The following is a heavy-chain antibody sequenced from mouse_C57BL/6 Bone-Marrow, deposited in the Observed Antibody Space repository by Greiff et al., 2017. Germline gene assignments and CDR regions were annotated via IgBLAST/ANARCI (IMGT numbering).Heavy chain of an antibody. D-gene: IGHD1-1*01. CDR1: GYTFTDYY. V-gene: IGHV1-19*01. CDR2: INPYNGGT. Sequence: VQLQQSGPVLVKPGASVKMSCKASGYTFTDYYMNWVKQSHGKSLEWIGVINPYNGGTSYNQKFKGKSTLTVDKSSSTAYMELNSLTSEDSAVYYCARWRGLITTVVPFAYWGQGTLVTVSA. CDR3: ARWRGLITTVVPFAY. J-gene: IGHJ3*01.